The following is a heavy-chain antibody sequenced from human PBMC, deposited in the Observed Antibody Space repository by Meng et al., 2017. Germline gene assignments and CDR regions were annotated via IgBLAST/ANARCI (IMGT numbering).Heavy chain of an antibody. Sequence: VQLVWSGVEVQKPGAPVTVSGKASGSTFPDYWLHWVRRAPGQGLEWMGRINPKSGDTHYAQRFQGRVTMTGDTSISTAYMELSGLRSDDTAMYYCARDEDISAAGKLFGDYWGQGTLVTVSS. J-gene: IGHJ4*02. CDR3: ARDEDISAAGKLFGDY. CDR2: INPKSGDT. D-gene: IGHD6-13*01. CDR1: GSTFPDYW. V-gene: IGHV1-2*06.